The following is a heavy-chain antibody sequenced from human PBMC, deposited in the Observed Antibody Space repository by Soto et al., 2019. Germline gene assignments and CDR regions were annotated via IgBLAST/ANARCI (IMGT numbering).Heavy chain of an antibody. CDR2: MYYSGTT. CDR3: ARALSTWYYFDY. V-gene: IGHV4-59*01. J-gene: IGHJ4*02. CDR1: GGPIGSYY. Sequence: SETLSLTCAVSGGPIGSYYWSWIRQPPGKGLEWVANMYYSGTTNYNPSLKSRVTISVDTSKNQLSLNLSSVTAADTAMYYCARALSTWYYFDYWGQGTLVTVSS. D-gene: IGHD6-13*01.